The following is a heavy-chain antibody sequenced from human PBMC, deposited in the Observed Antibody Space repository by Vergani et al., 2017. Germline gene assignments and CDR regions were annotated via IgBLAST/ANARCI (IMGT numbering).Heavy chain of an antibody. CDR2: INPNSGGT. CDR3: ASLGGTAATHFNYYGMDV. CDR1: GYTFTSYG. V-gene: IGHV1-2*02. J-gene: IGHJ6*02. Sequence: QVQLVQSGAEVKKPGASVKVSCKASGYTFTSYGISWVRQAPGQGLEWMGWINPNSGGTNYAQKFQGRVTMTRDTSISTAYMELSRLRSDDTAVYYCASLGGTAATHFNYYGMDVWGQGTTVTVSS. D-gene: IGHD2-15*01.